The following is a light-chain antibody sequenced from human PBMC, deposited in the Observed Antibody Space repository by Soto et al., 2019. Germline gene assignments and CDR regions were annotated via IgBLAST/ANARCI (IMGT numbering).Light chain of an antibody. J-gene: IGKJ1*01. V-gene: IGKV3-15*01. CDR2: GAS. CDR1: QSVSSN. Sequence: EIGMTQSGATMSVNTGERANLSCRASQSVSSNLAWYQQKPGQAPRLLIYGASTRATGIPARFSGSGSGTQFTLSISILQSEDFAVYYCQHYNRWPPWTFGQGTKVDIK. CDR3: QHYNRWPPWT.